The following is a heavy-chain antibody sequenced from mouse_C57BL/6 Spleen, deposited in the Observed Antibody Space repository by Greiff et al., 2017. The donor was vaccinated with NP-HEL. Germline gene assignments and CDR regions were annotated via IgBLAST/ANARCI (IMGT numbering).Heavy chain of an antibody. V-gene: IGHV1-63*01. Sequence: VQLQESGAELVRPGTSVKMSCKASGYTFTNYWIGWAKQRPGHGLEWIGDIYPGGGYTNYNEKFKGKATLTADKSSSTAYMQFSSLTSEDSAIYYCAREGTEGYYAMDYWGQGTSVTVSS. D-gene: IGHD3-3*01. CDR1: GYTFTNYW. CDR2: IYPGGGYT. CDR3: AREGTEGYYAMDY. J-gene: IGHJ4*01.